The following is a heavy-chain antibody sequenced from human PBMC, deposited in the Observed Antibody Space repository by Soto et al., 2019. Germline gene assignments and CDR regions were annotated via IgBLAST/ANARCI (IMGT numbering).Heavy chain of an antibody. CDR3: AKDEQQLEHYYYYYMDV. V-gene: IGHV3-30*18. Sequence: GGSLRLSCAASGFTFSSYGMHWVRQAPGKGLEWVAVISYDGSNKYYADSVKGRFTISRDNSKNTLYLQMNSLRAEDTAVYYCAKDEQQLEHYYYYYMDVWGKGTTVTVSS. J-gene: IGHJ6*03. CDR1: GFTFSSYG. D-gene: IGHD6-13*01. CDR2: ISYDGSNK.